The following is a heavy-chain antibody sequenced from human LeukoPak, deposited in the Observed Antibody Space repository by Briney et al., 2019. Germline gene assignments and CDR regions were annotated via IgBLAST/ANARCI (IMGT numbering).Heavy chain of an antibody. D-gene: IGHD1-26*01. J-gene: IGHJ4*02. CDR3: AKAVAGNKEEEWELRPPGTYFDY. CDR1: GFSFSSTT. CDR2: VIAIGGDT. Sequence: WESLRLTCGVSGFSFSSTTMCWCGRAPPGRRLWGLAVIAIGGDTNYADSVKGRFTSSRDNSKNTLYLQMNSLRAEDTAVYYCAKAVAGNKEEEWELRPPGTYFDYWGQGTLVTASS. V-gene: IGHV3-23*01.